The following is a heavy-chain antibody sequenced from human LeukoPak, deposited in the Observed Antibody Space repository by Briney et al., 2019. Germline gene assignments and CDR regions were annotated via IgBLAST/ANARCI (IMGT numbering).Heavy chain of an antibody. CDR1: GGSISGYY. J-gene: IGHJ3*02. D-gene: IGHD2-2*01. Sequence: SETLSLTCTVSGGSISGYYWTWIRQPAGKGLEWIGRIYTSGSTNYNPSLKSRVTMSVDTSKNQFSLKLSSVTAADTAVYYCARALSGEIVVVPAASPDAFDIWGQGTMVTVSS. CDR3: ARALSGEIVVVPAASPDAFDI. V-gene: IGHV4-4*07. CDR2: IYTSGST.